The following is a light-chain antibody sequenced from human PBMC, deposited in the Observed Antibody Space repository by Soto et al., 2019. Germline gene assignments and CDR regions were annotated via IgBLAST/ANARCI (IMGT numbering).Light chain of an antibody. CDR2: GAS. CDR1: QSISSL. Sequence: DIQMTQSPSTLSAPVGDRDTITRRASQSISSLLSWNQQKPGKAPKLSIYGASSLQSGVPSRFSGSGSGTEFTLTISSLQADDFATYYCQQYNRYSWTFGQGTKVDI. V-gene: IGKV1-5*01. CDR3: QQYNRYSWT. J-gene: IGKJ1*01.